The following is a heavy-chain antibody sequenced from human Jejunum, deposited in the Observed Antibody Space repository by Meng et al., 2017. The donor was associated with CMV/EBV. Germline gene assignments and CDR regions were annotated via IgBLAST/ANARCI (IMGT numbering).Heavy chain of an antibody. CDR1: AGSISTSY. V-gene: IGHV4-59*01. D-gene: IGHD1-26*01. J-gene: IGHJ4*02. Sequence: AGSISTSYWHWIRPRPGKGLEWIGYFYYSGITKYAPSLKSRVPISLDRSKNQLSLKMTSVTAGDTALYYCARERTQSYYPSRYFDYWGQGTLVTVSS. CDR3: ARERTQSYYPSRYFDY. CDR2: FYYSGIT.